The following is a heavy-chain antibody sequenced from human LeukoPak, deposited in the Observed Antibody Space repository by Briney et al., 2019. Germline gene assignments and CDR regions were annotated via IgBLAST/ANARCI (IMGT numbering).Heavy chain of an antibody. Sequence: SETLSLTCAVYGGSFGGYYWSWIRQPPGKGLEWIGEINHSGSTNYNPSLKSRVTISVDTSKNQFSLKLSSVTAADTAVYYCARGAVAATHFGYWGQGTLVTVSS. CDR3: ARGAVAATHFGY. J-gene: IGHJ4*02. CDR2: INHSGST. V-gene: IGHV4-34*01. D-gene: IGHD2-15*01. CDR1: GGSFGGYY.